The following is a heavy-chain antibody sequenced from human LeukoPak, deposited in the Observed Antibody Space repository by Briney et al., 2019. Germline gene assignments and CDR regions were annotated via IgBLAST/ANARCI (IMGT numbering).Heavy chain of an antibody. CDR3: ARPVVTAALYYYYYYCYMDA. D-gene: IGHD2-2*01. V-gene: IGHV3-33*08. J-gene: IGHJ6*03. CDR1: GFTFSSYW. Sequence: GGSLRLSCAASGFTFSSYWMSWVRQAPGKGLEWVAFIRYDGSSKYYADSVNGRFTISRDNAKNSLYLQMNSLRAEDTAVYYCARPVVTAALYYYYYYCYMDAWGKGTTVTISS. CDR2: IRYDGSSK.